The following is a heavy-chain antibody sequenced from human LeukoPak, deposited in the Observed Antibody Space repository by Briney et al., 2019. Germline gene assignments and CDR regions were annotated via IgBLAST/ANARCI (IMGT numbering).Heavy chain of an antibody. CDR3: AKDHLPGRDYYYMNV. CDR1: GFSFSTYS. Sequence: PGGSLRLSCAASGFSFSTYSMTWVRQAPGKGLEWVSGITGSGGTTYSADSVKGRFTISRDNSKNTLYLQMNSLRAEDTALYYCAKDHLPGRDYYYMNVWGKGTTVTVSS. J-gene: IGHJ6*03. V-gene: IGHV3-23*01. CDR2: ITGSGGTT.